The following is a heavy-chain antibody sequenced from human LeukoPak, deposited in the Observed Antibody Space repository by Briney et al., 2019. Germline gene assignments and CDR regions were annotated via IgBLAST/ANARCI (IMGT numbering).Heavy chain of an antibody. CDR2: ISYDGSNK. D-gene: IGHD3-22*01. V-gene: IGHV3-30-3*01. Sequence: PGGSLRLSCAASGFTFTSYPVHWVRQAPGKGLEWVAVISYDGSNKYYGDSVKGRFTISRDNSKNTLYLQMNSLRAEDTAVYYCAKGDDSGYHYFDYWGQGTVVTVSS. J-gene: IGHJ4*02. CDR3: AKGDDSGYHYFDY. CDR1: GFTFTSYP.